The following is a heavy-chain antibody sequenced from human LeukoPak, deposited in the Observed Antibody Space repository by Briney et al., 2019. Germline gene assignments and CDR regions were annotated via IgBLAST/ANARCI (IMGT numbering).Heavy chain of an antibody. J-gene: IGHJ3*02. CDR1: GFTFDDYA. CDR2: ISGDGGST. V-gene: IGHV3-43*02. CDR3: AKAYYDILTGYYESGAFDI. Sequence: GGSLRLSCAASGFTFDDYATHWVRQAPGKGLEWVSLISGDGGSTYYADSVKGRFTISRDNSKNSLYLQMNSLRTEDTALYYCAKAYYDILTGYYESGAFDIWGQGTMVTVSS. D-gene: IGHD3-9*01.